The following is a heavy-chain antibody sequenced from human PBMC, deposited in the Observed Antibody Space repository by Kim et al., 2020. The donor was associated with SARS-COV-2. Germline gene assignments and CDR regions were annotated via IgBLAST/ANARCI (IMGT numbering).Heavy chain of an antibody. J-gene: IGHJ5*02. V-gene: IGHV4-59*01. CDR3: ARARRVRGANWFDP. CDR1: GGSISSYY. D-gene: IGHD3-10*01. Sequence: SETLSLTCTVSGGSISSYYWSWIRQPPGKGLEWIGYIYYSGSTNYNPSLKSRVTISVDTSKNQFSLKLSSVTAADTAVYYCARARRVRGANWFDPWGQGTLVTVSP. CDR2: IYYSGST.